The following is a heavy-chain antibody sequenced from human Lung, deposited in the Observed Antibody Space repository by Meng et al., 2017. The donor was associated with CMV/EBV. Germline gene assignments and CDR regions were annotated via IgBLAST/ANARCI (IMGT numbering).Heavy chain of an antibody. D-gene: IGHD3-16*01. J-gene: IGHJ2*01. Sequence: ASVKVSXKASGYTLTRYGISWVRQAPGQGLEWMGWINPYNENTKYAEKFRGRVTLTTDTSTSTVSMELRSLRSADTAIYYCARTFSYDANAYFYEWYLDLWGRGSLVXVSS. CDR3: ARTFSYDANAYFYEWYLDL. V-gene: IGHV1-18*01. CDR1: GYTLTRYG. CDR2: INPYNENT.